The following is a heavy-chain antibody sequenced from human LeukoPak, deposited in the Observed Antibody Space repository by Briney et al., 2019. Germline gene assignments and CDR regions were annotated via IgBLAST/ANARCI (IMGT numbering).Heavy chain of an antibody. J-gene: IGHJ4*02. CDR3: AGGLDDYRGIEGGGDFDY. CDR2: IIPIFGTA. D-gene: IGHD4-23*01. CDR1: GGTFSSYA. V-gene: IGHV1-69*05. Sequence: SVKVSCKASGGTFSSYAISWVRQAPGQGLEWMGGIIPIFGTANYAQKFQGRVTITTDESTSTAYMELSSLRSEDTAVYYCAGGLDDYRGIEGGGDFDYWGQGTLVTVSS.